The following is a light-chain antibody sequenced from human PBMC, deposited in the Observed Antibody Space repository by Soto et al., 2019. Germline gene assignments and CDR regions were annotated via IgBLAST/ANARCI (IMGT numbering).Light chain of an antibody. CDR2: SNN. V-gene: IGLV1-44*01. CDR1: SSNIGSNT. J-gene: IGLJ3*02. Sequence: VLTQPPSASGTPGQRVTISCSGSSSNIGSNTVNWYQQLPGTAPKLLIYSNNQRPSGVPDRFSGSKSGTSASLAISGLQSEDEADYYCAAWDDSLNGRGVFGGGTKLTVL. CDR3: AAWDDSLNGRGV.